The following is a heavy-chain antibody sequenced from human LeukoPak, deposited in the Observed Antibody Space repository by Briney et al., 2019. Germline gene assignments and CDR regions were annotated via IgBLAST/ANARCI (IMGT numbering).Heavy chain of an antibody. CDR3: ATRPIVVVPAAIGYWYFDL. CDR1: GYTLTELS. V-gene: IGHV1-24*01. Sequence: ASVTVSCKVSGYTLTELSMHWVRQAPGKGLEWMGGFDPEDGETIYAQKFQGRVTMTEDTSTDTAYMELSSLRSEDTAVYYCATRPIVVVPAAIGYWYFDLWGRGTLVTVSS. J-gene: IGHJ2*01. D-gene: IGHD2-2*01. CDR2: FDPEDGET.